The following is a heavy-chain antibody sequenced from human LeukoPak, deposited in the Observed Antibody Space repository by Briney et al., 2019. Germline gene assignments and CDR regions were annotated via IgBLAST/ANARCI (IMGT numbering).Heavy chain of an antibody. Sequence: PSETLSLTCAVYGGSFSGYYWSWIRQPPGKGLEWIGEINHSGSTNYNPSLKSRVTISVDTSKNQFSLKLSSVTAADTAVYYCARGEQLRAFDPWGQGTLVTVSS. CDR2: INHSGST. V-gene: IGHV4-34*01. CDR3: ARGEQLRAFDP. D-gene: IGHD6-6*01. J-gene: IGHJ5*02. CDR1: GGSFSGYY.